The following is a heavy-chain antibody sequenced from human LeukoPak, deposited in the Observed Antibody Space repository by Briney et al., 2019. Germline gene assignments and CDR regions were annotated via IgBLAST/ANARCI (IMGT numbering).Heavy chain of an antibody. CDR1: GGSFSGYY. CDR2: INHSGST. J-gene: IGHJ4*02. CDR3: ASASIAAAGSLR. Sequence: SETLSLTCAVYGGSFSGYYWSWIRQPPGKGLEWIGEINHSGSTNYNPSLKSRVTISVDTSKNQFSLKLSSVTAADTAVYYCASASIAAAGSLRWGQGTLVTVSS. V-gene: IGHV4-34*01. D-gene: IGHD6-13*01.